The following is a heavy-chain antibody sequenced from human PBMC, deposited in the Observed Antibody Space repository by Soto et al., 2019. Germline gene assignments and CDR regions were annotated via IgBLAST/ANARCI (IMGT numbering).Heavy chain of an antibody. J-gene: IGHJ4*02. CDR3: ARRGVYSGSWTMDY. CDR2: INSDGSGT. CDR1: GFTFSSYW. Sequence: GGSLRLSCAASGFTFSSYWMYWVRQTPGRGLVWVSRINSDGSGTSYADSVKGRFTISRDNAENTLYLQMNSLRAEDTAVYYCARRGVYSGSWTMDYWGQGTLVTVSS. V-gene: IGHV3-74*01. D-gene: IGHD6-13*01.